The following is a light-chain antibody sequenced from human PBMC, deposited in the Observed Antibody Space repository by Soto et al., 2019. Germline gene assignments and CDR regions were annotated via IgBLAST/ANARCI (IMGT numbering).Light chain of an antibody. CDR3: QQRSNWPT. CDR1: QSVSSF. V-gene: IGKV3-11*01. CDR2: DAS. Sequence: EIVLTQSPAILSLSPGERANLSCRASQSVSSFLAWYQQRPGQAPRLLIYDASNRATGIPAKFSGSGSGTDFTLTISTLEPEDFAVYYCQQRSNWPTFGGGTKVDIK. J-gene: IGKJ4*01.